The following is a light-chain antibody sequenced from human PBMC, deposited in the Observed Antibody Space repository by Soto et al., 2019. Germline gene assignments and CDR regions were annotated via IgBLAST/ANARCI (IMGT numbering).Light chain of an antibody. CDR2: DAS. CDR1: QSVLNN. V-gene: IGKV3D-15*01. J-gene: IGKJ5*01. CDR3: QQYHNWPIT. Sequence: EIVMTQSPATLSVSPGERATLSCRASQSVLNNIAWYQQKPGQAPRLLIYDASTRATGIPARFSGSGSGTDFTLTISGLQSEDFAVYSCQQYHNWPITFGQGTRLEIK.